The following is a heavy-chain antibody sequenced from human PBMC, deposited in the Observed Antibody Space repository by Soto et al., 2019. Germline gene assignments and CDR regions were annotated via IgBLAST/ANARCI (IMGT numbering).Heavy chain of an antibody. CDR1: GFTFSSYA. V-gene: IGHV3-23*01. CDR3: AKDHRTTVTTPFHYYYGMDV. Sequence: GGSLRLSCAASGFTFSSYAMSWVRQAPGKGLEWVSGISGTGGSTYYADSVKGRFTISRDNSKNTLYLQMNSLRAEDTAVYYCAKDHRTTVTTPFHYYYGMDVWGQGTTVTVSS. J-gene: IGHJ6*02. D-gene: IGHD4-17*01. CDR2: ISGTGGST.